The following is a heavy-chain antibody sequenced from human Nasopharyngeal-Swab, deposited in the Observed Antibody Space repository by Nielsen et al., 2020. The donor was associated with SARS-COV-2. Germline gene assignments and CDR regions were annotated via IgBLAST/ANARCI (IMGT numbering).Heavy chain of an antibody. CDR2: IRSKANSYAT. D-gene: IGHD4-23*01. CDR3: TRPLGATVVTALTGYYYYMDV. V-gene: IGHV3-73*01. CDR1: GFTFSGFA. J-gene: IGHJ6*03. Sequence: GSLRLSCAASGFTFSGFAMHWVPQASGKGLEWVGRIRSKANSYATAYAASVKGRFTISRDDSKNTAYLQMNSLKTGDTAVYYCTRPLGATVVTALTGYYYYMDVWGKGTTVTVSS.